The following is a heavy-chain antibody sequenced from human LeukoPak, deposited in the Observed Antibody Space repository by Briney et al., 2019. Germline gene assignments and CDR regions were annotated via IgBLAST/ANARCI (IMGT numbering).Heavy chain of an antibody. CDR3: ARDRDRRDYYYYYYMDV. J-gene: IGHJ6*03. CDR2: ISSSGST. V-gene: IGHV4-61*02. D-gene: IGHD3-10*01. Sequence: SQTLSLTCTVSGDSISSGDYYWSWIRQPAGKGLEWIGRISSSGSTNYNPSLKSRVTISVDTSKNQFSLKLSSVTAADTAVYYCARDRDRRDYYYYYYMDVWGKGTTVTVSS. CDR1: GDSISSGDYY.